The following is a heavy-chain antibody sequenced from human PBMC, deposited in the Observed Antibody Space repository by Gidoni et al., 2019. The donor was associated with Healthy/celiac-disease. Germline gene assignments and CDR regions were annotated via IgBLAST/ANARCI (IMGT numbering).Heavy chain of an antibody. CDR3: ARDFNVYDSSGYPRWYGMDV. Sequence: QVQLVESGGGVVQPGRSLRLSCAESGFTFSSYGMHWVRQAPGKGMGWGAVIWYDGSNKYYAVSWKGRFTISRDNSKNTLYLQMNSLSAEDTAVYYCARDFNVYDSSGYPRWYGMDVWGQGTTVTVSS. J-gene: IGHJ6*02. CDR1: GFTFSSYG. CDR2: IWYDGSNK. V-gene: IGHV3-33*01. D-gene: IGHD3-22*01.